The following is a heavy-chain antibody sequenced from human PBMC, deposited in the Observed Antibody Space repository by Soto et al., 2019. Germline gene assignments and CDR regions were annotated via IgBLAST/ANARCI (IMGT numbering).Heavy chain of an antibody. CDR1: GFPFSSRA. D-gene: IGHD2-15*01. J-gene: IGHJ5*02. CDR3: AEWARYCSGADCRA. CDR2: ISGSGTIT. V-gene: IGHV3-23*01. Sequence: EVQLLESGGGLVQPGGSLRLSCAASGFPFSSRAMSWVRQAPGKGLEWVSAISGSGTITYYADSVKGRFTISRDTSKNTLYLQMNSLRADDTAVYYCAEWARYCSGADCRAWGQGTLVTVFS.